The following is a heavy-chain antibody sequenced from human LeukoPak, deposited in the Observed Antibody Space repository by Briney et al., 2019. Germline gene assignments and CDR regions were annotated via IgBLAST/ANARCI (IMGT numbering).Heavy chain of an antibody. Sequence: GGSLRLSCAASGFTFSSYEMNWFRQAPEKGLEWVSYISSSGSTIYYADSVKGRFTISRDNAKNSLYLQMNSLRAEDTAVYYCARGLNTYYYGSGSYYDYWGQGTLVTVSS. CDR3: ARGLNTYYYGSGSYYDY. CDR2: ISSSGSTI. CDR1: GFTFSSYE. D-gene: IGHD3-10*01. J-gene: IGHJ4*02. V-gene: IGHV3-48*03.